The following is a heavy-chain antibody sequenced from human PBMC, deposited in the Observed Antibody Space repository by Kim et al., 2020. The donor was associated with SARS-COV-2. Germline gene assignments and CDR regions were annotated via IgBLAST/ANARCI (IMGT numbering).Heavy chain of an antibody. Sequence: ASVKVSCKASGYTFTGYYMHWVRQAPGQGLEWMGWINPNSGGTNYAQKFQGRVTMTRDTSISTAYMELSRLRSDDTAVYYCARDRYCSSTSCYIGGFDPWGQGTLVTVSS. CDR2: INPNSGGT. D-gene: IGHD2-2*02. J-gene: IGHJ5*02. CDR3: ARDRYCSSTSCYIGGFDP. V-gene: IGHV1-2*02. CDR1: GYTFTGYY.